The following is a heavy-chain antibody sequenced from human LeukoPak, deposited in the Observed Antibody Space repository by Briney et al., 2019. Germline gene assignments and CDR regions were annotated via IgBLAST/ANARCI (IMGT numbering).Heavy chain of an antibody. Sequence: SVTVSCTASGGTFSSYAISWVRQAPGQGLEWMGGIIPIFGTANYAQKFQGRVTITTDESTSTAYMELSSLRSEDTAVYYCATGYCSSTSCLITHFDYWGQGTLVTVSS. CDR1: GGTFSSYA. V-gene: IGHV1-69*05. CDR2: IIPIFGTA. CDR3: ATGYCSSTSCLITHFDY. D-gene: IGHD2-2*01. J-gene: IGHJ4*02.